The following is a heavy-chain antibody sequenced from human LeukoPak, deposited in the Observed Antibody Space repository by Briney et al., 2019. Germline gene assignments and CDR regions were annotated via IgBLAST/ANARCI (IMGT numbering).Heavy chain of an antibody. D-gene: IGHD3-22*01. J-gene: IGHJ6*02. CDR3: ARDAVPGDYYYDSSGLYYYYYYGMDV. V-gene: IGHV4-30-4*01. Sequence: SETLSLTCTVSGGSISSGDYYWSWIRQPPGKGLEWIGYIYYSGSTYYNPSLKSRVTISVDTSKNQFSLKLSSVTAADTAVYYCARDAVPGDYYYDSSGLYYYYYYGMDVWGQGTTVTVSS. CDR2: IYYSGST. CDR1: GGSISSGDYY.